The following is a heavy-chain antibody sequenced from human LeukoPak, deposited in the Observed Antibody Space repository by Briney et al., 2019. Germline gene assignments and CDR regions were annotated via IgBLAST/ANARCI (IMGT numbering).Heavy chain of an antibody. D-gene: IGHD6-19*01. J-gene: IGHJ4*02. V-gene: IGHV1-2*06. Sequence: ASVKVSCKASGYTVTRYDIHWVRQAPGQGLEWMGRINPNNGCTNYAQKFQGRVTMNRDTSISTALMELSRLTSDDTAVYYCARDTSSGWYGVDYWGQGTLVTVSS. CDR1: GYTVTRYD. CDR2: INPNNGCT. CDR3: ARDTSSGWYGVDY.